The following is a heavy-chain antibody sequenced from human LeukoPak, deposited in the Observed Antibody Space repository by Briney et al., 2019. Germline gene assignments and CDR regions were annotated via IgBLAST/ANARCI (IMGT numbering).Heavy chain of an antibody. J-gene: IGHJ4*02. CDR3: TTATPHYFGSGSYSDTRYYFDS. CDR2: IQSKTDGGTT. D-gene: IGHD3-10*01. V-gene: IGHV3-15*01. Sequence: GGSLRLSCAASGFPFSNTWMSWVRQAPGRGLEWVGRIQSKTDGGTTGYAAPVKGRFTISRDDSKNTLYLQMNSLKSEDTAVYYCTTATPHYFGSGSYSDTRYYFDSWGQGTLVTVSS. CDR1: GFPFSNTW.